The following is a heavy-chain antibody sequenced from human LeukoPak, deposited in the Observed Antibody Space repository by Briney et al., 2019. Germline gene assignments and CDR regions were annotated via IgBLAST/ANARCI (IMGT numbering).Heavy chain of an antibody. D-gene: IGHD1-26*01. CDR2: IYHSGSS. Sequence: PSGTLSLTCAVSGGSISSNWWSWVRQPPGKGLEWIGEIYHSGSSNYKPSLKSRVTISIDKANNQLSLRLTSVTAADTAVYYCARVSGGSYYLDYWGQGTLVTVSS. V-gene: IGHV4-4*02. J-gene: IGHJ4*02. CDR1: GGSISSNW. CDR3: ARVSGGSYYLDY.